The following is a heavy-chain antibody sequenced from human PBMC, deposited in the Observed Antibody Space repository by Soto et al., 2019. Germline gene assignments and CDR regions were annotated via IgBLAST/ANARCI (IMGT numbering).Heavy chain of an antibody. J-gene: IGHJ3*01. CDR3: ARPLIGNTVDL. D-gene: IGHD1-7*01. Sequence: QAQLLQSGAEVKKPGASVKVSCKASGYTFINYFIHWVRQAPGQRLEWIGIVDPSRGSADYAQKCHGRVTMTTDGSTRTVFMDLSSLRSEDTAVYYCARPLIGNTVDLWGQGTTVIVSS. CDR1: GYTFINYF. V-gene: IGHV1-46*01. CDR2: VDPSRGSA.